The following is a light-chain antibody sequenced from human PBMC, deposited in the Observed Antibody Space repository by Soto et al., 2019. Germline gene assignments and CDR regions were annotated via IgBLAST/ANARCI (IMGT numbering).Light chain of an antibody. Sequence: EIVLTQSPGTLSLSPGERATLSCRASQCVSSRQLAWYQQKPGQAPRLLIYGASSRATGIPDRFSGSGSGTDFTLTISRLEPEDFAVYYCQQYGSSPPITFGLGTRLEIK. CDR3: QQYGSSPPIT. J-gene: IGKJ5*01. CDR2: GAS. CDR1: QCVSSRQ. V-gene: IGKV3-20*01.